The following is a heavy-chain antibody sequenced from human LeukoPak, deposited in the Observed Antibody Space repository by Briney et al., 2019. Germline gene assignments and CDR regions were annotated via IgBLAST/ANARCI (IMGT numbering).Heavy chain of an antibody. J-gene: IGHJ4*02. V-gene: IGHV3-30*04. D-gene: IGHD5-24*01. CDR3: ARGYTTGLFDY. CDR2: ISYDGSNK. Sequence: GGSLRLSCAASGFTFSSYAMHWVRQAPGKGLEWVAVISYDGSNKYYADSVKGRFTISRDNSKNTLYLQMTSLRVEDTAVYYCARGYTTGLFDYWGQGTLVTVSS. CDR1: GFTFSSYA.